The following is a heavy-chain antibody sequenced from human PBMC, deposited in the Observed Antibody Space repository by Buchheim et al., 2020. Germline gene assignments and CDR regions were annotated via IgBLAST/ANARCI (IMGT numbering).Heavy chain of an antibody. CDR3: ASMKGRTGAGYGMDV. Sequence: EVQLVESGGGLVLPGGSLRLSCAVAGFTFSSFEMNWVRQAPGKGLEWVSYISSSGSTKYYADSVKGRFTISRDNAENSMYLRTNGLRVLGTTSYFCASMKGRTGAGYGMDVWGQGTT. CDR1: GFTFSSFE. CDR2: ISSSGSTK. J-gene: IGHJ6*02. D-gene: IGHD7-27*01. V-gene: IGHV3-48*03.